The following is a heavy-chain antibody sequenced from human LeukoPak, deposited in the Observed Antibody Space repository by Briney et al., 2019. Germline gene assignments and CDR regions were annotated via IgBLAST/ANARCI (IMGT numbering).Heavy chain of an antibody. CDR2: INPNRGGT. CDR1: GYTFTGYY. D-gene: IGHD2-21*02. V-gene: IGHV1-2*02. J-gene: IGHJ5*02. CDR3: ARDGAYCGGDCYSEWFDP. Sequence: GASVKVSCKASGYTFTGYYMYWVRQAPGQGLEWMGWINPNRGGTNYAQKFQGRVTMTRDTSISTAYMELSRLRSDDTAVYYCARDGAYCGGDCYSEWFDPWGQGTLVTVSS.